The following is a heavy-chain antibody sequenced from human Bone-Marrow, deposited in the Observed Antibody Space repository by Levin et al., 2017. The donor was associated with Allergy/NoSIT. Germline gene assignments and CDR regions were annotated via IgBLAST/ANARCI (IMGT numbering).Heavy chain of an antibody. D-gene: IGHD4-17*01. CDR3: ARDYGDYYYGYYFDN. Sequence: GGSLRLSCAASGFTFSYYWLSWVRQAPGKGLEWVANIKQDRTEKYYVDSVKGRFTISRDNAKNSLYLEMNNLRPEDTAIYYCARDYGDYYYGYYFDNWGQGTLVTVSS. J-gene: IGHJ4*02. CDR2: IKQDRTEK. CDR1: GFTFSYYW. V-gene: IGHV3-7*04.